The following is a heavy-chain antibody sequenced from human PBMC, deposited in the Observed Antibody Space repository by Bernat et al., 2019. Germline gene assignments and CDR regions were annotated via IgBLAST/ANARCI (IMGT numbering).Heavy chain of an antibody. CDR1: GFTFSSYG. J-gene: IGHJ6*02. Sequence: QVQLVESGGGVVQPGRSLRLSCAASGFTFSSYGMHWVRQAPGKGLEWVAVIWYDGSNKYYADSVKGRFTISRDNSKNTLYLQMNSLRAEDTAVYYCERGHILTGYYNLHYGMDVWGQGTTVTVSS. D-gene: IGHD3-9*01. V-gene: IGHV3-33*01. CDR3: ERGHILTGYYNLHYGMDV. CDR2: IWYDGSNK.